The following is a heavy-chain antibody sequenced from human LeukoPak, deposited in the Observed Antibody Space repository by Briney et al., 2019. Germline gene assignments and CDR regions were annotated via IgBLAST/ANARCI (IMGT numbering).Heavy chain of an antibody. D-gene: IGHD3-22*01. J-gene: IGHJ4*02. V-gene: IGHV1-69*13. CDR3: ARLFYDSSGYNLKGEDY. Sequence: ASVKVSCKASRGTFSSYAISWVRQAPGQGLEWMGGVIPIFGTANYAQKFQGRVTITADESTSTAYMELSSLRSEDTAVYYCARLFYDSSGYNLKGEDYWGQGTLVTVSS. CDR1: RGTFSSYA. CDR2: VIPIFGTA.